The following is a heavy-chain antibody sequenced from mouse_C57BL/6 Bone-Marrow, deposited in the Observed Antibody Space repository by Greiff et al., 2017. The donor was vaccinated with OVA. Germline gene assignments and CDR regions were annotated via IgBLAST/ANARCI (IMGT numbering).Heavy chain of an antibody. CDR1: GYTFTDYY. CDR3: ARWGGEDY. J-gene: IGHJ2*01. V-gene: IGHV1-26*01. Sequence: EVQLQQPGPELVKPGASVKISCKASGYTFTDYYMNWVKQSHGKSLEWIGDINPNNGGTSYNQKFKGKATLTVDKSSSTAYMELRSLTSEDSAVYYCARWGGEDYWGQGTTLTVSS. CDR2: INPNNGGT.